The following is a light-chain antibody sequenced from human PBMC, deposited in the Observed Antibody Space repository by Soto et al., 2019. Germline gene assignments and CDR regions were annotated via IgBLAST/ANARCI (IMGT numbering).Light chain of an antibody. J-gene: IGLJ1*01. CDR3: CSYAGSYAYD. V-gene: IGLV2-11*01. Sequence: QSALTQPRSVSGSPGQSVTISCTGTSSDVGGYNYVSWYQQHPGKAPKLMIYDVSKLPSGVPDRFSGSKSGNTASLYISGLQAEYEADYYCCSYAGSYAYDFGAGTKRTVL. CDR2: DVS. CDR1: SSDVGGYNY.